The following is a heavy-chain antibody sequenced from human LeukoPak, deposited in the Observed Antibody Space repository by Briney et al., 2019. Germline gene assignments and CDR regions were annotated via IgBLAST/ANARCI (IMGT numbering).Heavy chain of an antibody. J-gene: IGHJ2*01. CDR1: GFTVSSYY. D-gene: IGHD2-15*01. CDR2: IYSDGTT. CDR3: ARSGGYWYFDL. Sequence: GRSLRLSCAASGFTVSSYYMSWVRQAPGKGLEWVSLIYSDGTTYYADSVKGRFTISRDNSKNTLYLQMNSLRAEDTAVYYCARSGGYWYFDLWGRGTLVTVSS. V-gene: IGHV3-53*01.